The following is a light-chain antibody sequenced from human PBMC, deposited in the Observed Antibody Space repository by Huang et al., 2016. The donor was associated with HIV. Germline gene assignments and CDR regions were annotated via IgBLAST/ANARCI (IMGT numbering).Light chain of an antibody. CDR3: QQYFTTPPWT. CDR1: QPISNS. V-gene: IGKV1-NL1*01. CDR2: AAS. Sequence: DIQMTQSPFSLSASIGDRVTITCRASQPISNSLAWYQQKPGQAPKLLLYAASRLKSGVPSRFIGRGSGTTYTLTISSLRPEEFATYYCQQYFTTPPWTFGQGTKLEIK. J-gene: IGKJ2*01.